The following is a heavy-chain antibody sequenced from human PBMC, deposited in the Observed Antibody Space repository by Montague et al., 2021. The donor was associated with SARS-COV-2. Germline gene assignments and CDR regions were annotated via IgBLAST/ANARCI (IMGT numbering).Heavy chain of an antibody. CDR1: GGSFSGYY. V-gene: IGHV4-34*01. J-gene: IGHJ6*03. CDR2: INHSGSA. D-gene: IGHD2-2*02. CDR3: ARLGEGVVPAPILGVGPYYSYFYMDV. Sequence: SETLSLTCAVYGGSFSGYYWNWIRQPPGKGLEWIGEINHSGSANYNPSLKRRFTISVDTSKNQFSLKLNSVTAADTAVYYCARLGEGVVPAPILGVGPYYSYFYMDVWGKGATVTVSS.